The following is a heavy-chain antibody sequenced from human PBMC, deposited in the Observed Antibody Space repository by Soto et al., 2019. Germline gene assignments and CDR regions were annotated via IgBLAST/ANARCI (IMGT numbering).Heavy chain of an antibody. D-gene: IGHD3-10*01. CDR3: ARVTSSYYYGSGGMVDY. J-gene: IGHJ4*02. Sequence: QVQLQESGPGLVKPSQTLSLTCTVSGGSISSGGYYWSWIRQHPGKGLEWIGYIYYSGSTYYNPSRKSRVTISVDTSKNQFALKLSSVTAGDTAVYYCARVTSSYYYGSGGMVDYWGQGTLVTVSS. CDR1: GGSISSGGYY. CDR2: IYYSGST. V-gene: IGHV4-31*03.